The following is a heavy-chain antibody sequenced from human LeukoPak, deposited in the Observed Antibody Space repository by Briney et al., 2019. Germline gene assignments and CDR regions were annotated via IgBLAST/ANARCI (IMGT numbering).Heavy chain of an antibody. Sequence: GGSLRLSCAASGFTFSSYGMHWVRQAQGKGLEGVAVISYDGSNKYYADSVKGRFTISRDNSKNTLYLQMNSLRAEDTAVYYCAKFSGPFDYWGQGTLVTVSS. CDR3: AKFSGPFDY. CDR1: GFTFSSYG. V-gene: IGHV3-30*18. J-gene: IGHJ4*02. CDR2: ISYDGSNK. D-gene: IGHD3-10*01.